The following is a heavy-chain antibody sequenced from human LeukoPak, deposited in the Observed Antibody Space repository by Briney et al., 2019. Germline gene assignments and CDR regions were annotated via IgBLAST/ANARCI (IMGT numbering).Heavy chain of an antibody. Sequence: SVKVSCKASGGTFSSYAISWVRQAPGQGLEWMGRIIPILGIANYAQKFQGGVTITADKSTSTAYMELSSLRSEDTAVYYCATIRRDYGDYYFDYWGQGTLVTVSS. D-gene: IGHD4-17*01. J-gene: IGHJ4*02. CDR2: IIPILGIA. CDR1: GGTFSSYA. V-gene: IGHV1-69*04. CDR3: ATIRRDYGDYYFDY.